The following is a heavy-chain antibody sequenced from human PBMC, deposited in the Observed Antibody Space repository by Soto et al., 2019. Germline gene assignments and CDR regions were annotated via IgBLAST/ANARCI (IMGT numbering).Heavy chain of an antibody. CDR1: GFTFSSYG. CDR2: ISGSGAYT. J-gene: IGHJ3*02. V-gene: IGHV3-23*01. CDR3: AKGLDSSGWYGVDAFDI. Sequence: EVQLLESGGGLVQPGGSLRLSCAASGFTFSSYGMSWVRQAPGKGLEWVSGISGSGAYTYYADSVKGRFTISRDNSKSSLYLQMNSLRAEDTAVYYCAKGLDSSGWYGVDAFDIWGQGTMVTVSS. D-gene: IGHD6-13*01.